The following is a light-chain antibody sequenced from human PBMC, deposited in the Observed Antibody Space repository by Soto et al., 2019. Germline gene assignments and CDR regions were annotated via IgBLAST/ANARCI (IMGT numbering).Light chain of an antibody. V-gene: IGLV2-14*01. J-gene: IGLJ2*01. Sequence: QSALTQPASVSGSPGQSITISCTGTSSDVGGYNYVSWYQQHPGKAPKLMIYDVSNRPSGVSNRFSVSKSGNKASLTISGLQAEDEAEYYCSSYTSSSPLVVFGGGTKLTVL. CDR1: SSDVGGYNY. CDR3: SSYTSSSPLVV. CDR2: DVS.